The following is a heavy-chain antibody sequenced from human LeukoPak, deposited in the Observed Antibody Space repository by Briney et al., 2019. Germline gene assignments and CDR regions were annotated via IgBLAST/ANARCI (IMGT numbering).Heavy chain of an antibody. D-gene: IGHD5-24*01. V-gene: IGHV5-51*01. CDR3: ARREYMDV. Sequence: ESLKISCKGSGYHFGNSWTAWVRQMPGKGLEWMGIIYPGDSDTKYGPSFQGQVTISADKSISTAYLQWSSLKASGSAIYYCARREYMDVWGEGTTVTVSS. J-gene: IGHJ6*03. CDR1: GYHFGNSW. CDR2: IYPGDSDT.